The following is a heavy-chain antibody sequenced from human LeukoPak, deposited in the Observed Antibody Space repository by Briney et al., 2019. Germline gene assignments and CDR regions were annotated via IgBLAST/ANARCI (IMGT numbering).Heavy chain of an antibody. CDR3: ASYLYGDYYDSSGYGA. V-gene: IGHV4-59*01. Sequence: PSETLSLTCSVSGDSISSYYWSWIRQPPGKGLEWIGYIYYSGTTNYNPSLKSRVTISVDTSKNQFSLKLSSVTAADTAVYYCASYLYGDYYDSSGYGAWGQGTLVTVSS. D-gene: IGHD3-22*01. CDR1: GDSISSYY. J-gene: IGHJ4*02. CDR2: IYYSGTT.